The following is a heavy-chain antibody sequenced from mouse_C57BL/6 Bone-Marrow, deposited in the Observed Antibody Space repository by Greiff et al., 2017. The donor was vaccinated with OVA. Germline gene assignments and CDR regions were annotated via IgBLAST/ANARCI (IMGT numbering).Heavy chain of an antibody. CDR3: ARWDSSGPYAMDY. Sequence: EVQLQQSGPELVKPGASVKISCKASGYSFTGYYMNWVKQSPEKSLEWIGEINPSTGGTTYNQKFKAKATLTVDKSSSTAYMQLKSLTSEDSAVYYCARWDSSGPYAMDYWGQGTSVTVSS. J-gene: IGHJ4*01. CDR2: INPSTGGT. D-gene: IGHD3-2*02. V-gene: IGHV1-42*01. CDR1: GYSFTGYY.